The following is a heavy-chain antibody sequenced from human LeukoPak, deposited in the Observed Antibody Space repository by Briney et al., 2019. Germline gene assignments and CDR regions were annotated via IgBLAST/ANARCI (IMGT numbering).Heavy chain of an antibody. CDR3: AKVAATATGHFDN. V-gene: IGHV3-23*01. Sequence: GGSLRLSCAASGFTLSNYAVSWVRQAPGKGLEWVSGISDTGGSTYYADSVKGRFTISRDNSKNRLYLQMNSLRGEDTAVYYCAKVAATATGHFDNWGQGTLATVSS. CDR1: GFTLSNYA. J-gene: IGHJ4*02. CDR2: ISDTGGST. D-gene: IGHD2-15*01.